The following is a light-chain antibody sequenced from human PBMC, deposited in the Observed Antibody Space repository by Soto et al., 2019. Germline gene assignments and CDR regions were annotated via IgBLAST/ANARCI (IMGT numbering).Light chain of an antibody. CDR1: QSISSY. J-gene: IGKJ4*01. CDR3: QQYNSWPLT. CDR2: GAS. Sequence: EIVMTQSPATLSVSPGERASLSCRASQSISSYLAWYQQKPGQAPRLLFYGASTRATGIPARFSGSGSVTEFTLTISSLPSEDFAVYYCQQYNSWPLTFGGGTKVEIK. V-gene: IGKV3-15*01.